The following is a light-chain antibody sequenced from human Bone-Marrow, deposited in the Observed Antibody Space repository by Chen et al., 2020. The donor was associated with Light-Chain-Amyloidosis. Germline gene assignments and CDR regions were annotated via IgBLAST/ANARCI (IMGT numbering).Light chain of an antibody. Sequence: YELTQPPSVSVYPGQAARITCAGDDLPTKYAYWYQQKPGQAPVLVIHRDTERPSGISERFSGSSSGTTATLTISGVQAEDEADYHCQSADSSGTYEVIFGGGTKLTVL. CDR1: DLPTKY. CDR2: RDT. V-gene: IGLV3-25*03. CDR3: QSADSSGTYEVI. J-gene: IGLJ2*01.